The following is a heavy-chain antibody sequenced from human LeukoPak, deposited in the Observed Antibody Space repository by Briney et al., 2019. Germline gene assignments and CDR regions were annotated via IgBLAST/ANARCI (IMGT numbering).Heavy chain of an antibody. Sequence: GGSLRLSCAASGLTFSSYGMHWARQAPGKGLEWVAVISYDGSNKYYADSVKGRFTISRDNSKNTLYLQMNSLRAEDTAVYYCASFGGVIVTSVWGQGTLVTVSS. J-gene: IGHJ4*02. CDR2: ISYDGSNK. V-gene: IGHV3-30*03. CDR1: GLTFSSYG. D-gene: IGHD3-16*02. CDR3: ASFGGVIVTSV.